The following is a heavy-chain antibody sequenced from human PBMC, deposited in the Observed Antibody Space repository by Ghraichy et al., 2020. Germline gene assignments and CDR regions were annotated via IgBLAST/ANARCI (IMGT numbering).Heavy chain of an antibody. CDR1: GGSFSGYY. CDR3: ARPKKRYSYYYYGMDV. CDR2: INHSGST. J-gene: IGHJ6*02. D-gene: IGHD2-2*02. Sequence: SETLSLTCAVYGGSFSGYYWSWIRQPPGKGLEWIGEINHSGSTNYNPSLKSRVTISVDTSKNQFSLKLSSVTAADTAVYYCARPKKRYSYYYYGMDVWGQGTTVTVSS. V-gene: IGHV4-34*01.